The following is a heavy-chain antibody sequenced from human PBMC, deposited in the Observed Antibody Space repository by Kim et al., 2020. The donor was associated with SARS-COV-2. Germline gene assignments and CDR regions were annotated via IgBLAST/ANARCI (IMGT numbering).Heavy chain of an antibody. Sequence: YAQKLQGRVTMTTDTSTSTAYMELRSLRSDDTAVYYCARDSSGWINWFDPWGQGTLVTVSS. V-gene: IGHV1-18*01. CDR3: ARDSSGWINWFDP. D-gene: IGHD6-19*01. J-gene: IGHJ5*02.